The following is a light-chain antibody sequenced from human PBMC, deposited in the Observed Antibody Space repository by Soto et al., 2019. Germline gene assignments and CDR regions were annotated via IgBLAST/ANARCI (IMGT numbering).Light chain of an antibody. Sequence: VLTQSPGTLSFSPGETGTLSCGASQTVSITYLTWYQQKPGQAPRLLIFGASKRATGIPDRFSGSGSGRDFTLTISGLEPEDFAVYYCQQYGTLITFGQGTRLEIK. CDR2: GAS. CDR3: QQYGTLIT. CDR1: QTVSITY. J-gene: IGKJ5*01. V-gene: IGKV3-20*01.